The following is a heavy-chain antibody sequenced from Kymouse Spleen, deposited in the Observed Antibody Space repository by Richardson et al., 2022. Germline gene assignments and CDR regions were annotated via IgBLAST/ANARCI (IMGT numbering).Heavy chain of an antibody. CDR2: IYYSGST. Sequence: QLQLQESGPGLVKPSETLSLTCTVSGGSISSSSYYWGWIRQPPGKGLEWIGSIYYSGSTYYNPSLKSRVTISVDTSKNQFSLKLSSVTAADTAVYYCARHYYYGSGSSSYYYYGMDVWGQGTTVTVSS. D-gene: IGHD3-10*01. CDR1: GGSISSSSYY. CDR3: ARHYYYGSGSSSYYYYGMDV. V-gene: IGHV4-39*01. J-gene: IGHJ6*02.